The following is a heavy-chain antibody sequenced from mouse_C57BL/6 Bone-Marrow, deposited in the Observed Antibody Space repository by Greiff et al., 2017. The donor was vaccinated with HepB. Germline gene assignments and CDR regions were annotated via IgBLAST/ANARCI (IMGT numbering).Heavy chain of an antibody. CDR3: ARYIPDDHGYDHYAMDY. D-gene: IGHD2-2*01. CDR2: IDPNSGGT. CDR1: GYTFTSYW. J-gene: IGHJ4*01. Sequence: QVQLQQPGAELVKPGASVKLSCKASGYTFTSYWMHWVKQRPGRGLEWIGRIDPNSGGTKYNEKFKSKATLTVDKPSSTAYMQLSSLTSEDSAVYYCARYIPDDHGYDHYAMDYWGQGTSVTVSS. V-gene: IGHV1-72*01.